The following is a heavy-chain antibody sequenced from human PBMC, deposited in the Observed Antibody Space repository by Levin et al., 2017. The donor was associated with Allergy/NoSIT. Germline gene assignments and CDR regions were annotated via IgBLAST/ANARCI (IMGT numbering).Heavy chain of an antibody. CDR2: INSDGSST. V-gene: IGHV3-74*01. CDR1: GFTFSSYW. Sequence: GGSLRLSCAASGFTFSSYWMHWVRQAPGKGLVWVSRINSDGSSTSYADSVKGRFTISRDNAKNTLYLQMNSLRAEDTAVYYCARVSSGSYGAPNWFDPWGQGTLVTVSS. J-gene: IGHJ5*02. D-gene: IGHD1-26*01. CDR3: ARVSSGSYGAPNWFDP.